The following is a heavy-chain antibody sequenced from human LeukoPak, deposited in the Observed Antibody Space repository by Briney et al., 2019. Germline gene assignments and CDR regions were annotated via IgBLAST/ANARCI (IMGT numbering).Heavy chain of an antibody. D-gene: IGHD3-22*01. J-gene: IGHJ4*02. CDR1: GGSISSSSYY. V-gene: IGHV4-39*07. CDR3: ARADYYDSSGYYPFDY. Sequence: PSETLSLTCTVSGGSISSSSYYWGWIRQPPGKGLEWIGSIYYSGSTYYNPSLKSRVTISVDTSKNQFSLKLSSVTAADTAVYYCARADYYDSSGYYPFDYWGQGTLVTVSS. CDR2: IYYSGST.